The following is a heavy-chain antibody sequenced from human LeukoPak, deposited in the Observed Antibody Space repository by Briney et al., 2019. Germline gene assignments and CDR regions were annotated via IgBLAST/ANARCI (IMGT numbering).Heavy chain of an antibody. CDR2: ISNSGSP. V-gene: IGHV4-59*02. CDR3: ARGGAGPLRD. D-gene: IGHD3-16*01. CDR1: SASVSSYY. J-gene: IGHJ4*02. Sequence: SETLSLTCTVSSASVSSYYWSWVRQPPGGGLEWIGYISNSGSPSYNPSFKSRVTFSADTSKNHLSLKLNSVTPADTAVYFCARGGAGPLRDWGQGTLVTVSS.